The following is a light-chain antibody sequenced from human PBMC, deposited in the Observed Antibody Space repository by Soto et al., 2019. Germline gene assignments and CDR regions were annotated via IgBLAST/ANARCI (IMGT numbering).Light chain of an antibody. CDR3: QQYNSYWT. J-gene: IGKJ1*01. V-gene: IGKV1-5*01. Sequence: DIQKTQSPSTLSASVGDRVTITCRASQSISSWLAWYQQKPGKAPKLLIYNASSLESGTPSRFSGSGSGTEFTLTISSLQPDDFATYYCQQYNSYWTFGQGTKV. CDR1: QSISSW. CDR2: NAS.